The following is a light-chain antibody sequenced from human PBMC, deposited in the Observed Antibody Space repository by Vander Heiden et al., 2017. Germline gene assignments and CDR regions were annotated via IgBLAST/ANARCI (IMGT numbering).Light chain of an antibody. CDR1: QGLGNS. J-gene: IGKJ3*01. CDR3: QFYADVRCS. V-gene: IGKV1-33*01. CDR2: DTS. Sequence: IQMTQSPSSLSASVGDRVTITCQASQGLGNSLNWYQQRPGKAPKLLIYDTSNLETGVPSRFSGSGSGTVFTFTIDSLRPEDIATYYCQFYADVRCSFGPGTRVD.